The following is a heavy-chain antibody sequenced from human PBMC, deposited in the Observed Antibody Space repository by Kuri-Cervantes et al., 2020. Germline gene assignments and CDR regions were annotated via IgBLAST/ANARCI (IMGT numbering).Heavy chain of an antibody. CDR1: GYTFTSYD. V-gene: IGHV7-4-1*02. D-gene: IGHD3-10*01. J-gene: IGHJ4*02. Sequence: ASVKVSCKASGYTFTSYDINWVRQAPGQGLEWMGWINTNTGNPTYAQGFTGRFVFSLDTSVSTAYLQISSLKAEDTAVCYCARDSPSMVRGVIIPHFDYWGQGTLVTVSS. CDR3: ARDSPSMVRGVIIPHFDY. CDR2: INTNTGNP.